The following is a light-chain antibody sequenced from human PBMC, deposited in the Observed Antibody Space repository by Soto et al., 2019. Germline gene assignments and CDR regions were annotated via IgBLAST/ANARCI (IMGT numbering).Light chain of an antibody. V-gene: IGKV1-17*03. Sequence: DIQMTQSPSAMSASVGDRVTITCRASQDIRNYLAWFQQKPGKVPRRLIYSVSTLPRGVPSRFSGIGSGTEFTLTITSLQPEDFATYYCLQYNTYPFTFGPGTKVDV. CDR1: QDIRNY. CDR3: LQYNTYPFT. CDR2: SVS. J-gene: IGKJ3*01.